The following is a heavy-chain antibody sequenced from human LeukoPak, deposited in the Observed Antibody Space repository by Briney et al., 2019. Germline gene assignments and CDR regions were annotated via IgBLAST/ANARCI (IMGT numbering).Heavy chain of an antibody. D-gene: IGHD6-25*01. CDR1: GYTFTGYY. V-gene: IGHV1-2*02. J-gene: IGHJ4*02. CDR3: ARGGGRAYYFDY. Sequence: ASVKVSCKASGYTFTGYYMRWVRQASGQGLEWMGWINPNSGGTNYAQKFQGRVTMTRDTSISTAYMELSRLRSDDTAVYYCARGGGRAYYFDYWGQGTLVTVSS. CDR2: INPNSGGT.